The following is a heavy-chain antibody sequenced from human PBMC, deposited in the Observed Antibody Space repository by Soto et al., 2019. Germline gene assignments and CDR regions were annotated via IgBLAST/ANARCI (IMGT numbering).Heavy chain of an antibody. V-gene: IGHV4-34*01. CDR1: GGSFSGYY. CDR3: ARKLDSYYGSGSYYPYYYYYMDV. D-gene: IGHD3-10*01. J-gene: IGHJ6*03. CDR2: INHSGST. Sequence: SETLSLTCAVYGGSFSGYYWSWIRQPPGKGLEWIGEINHSGSTNYNPSLKSRVTISVDTSKNQFSLKLSSVTAADTAVYYCARKLDSYYGSGSYYPYYYYYMDVWGKGTTVTVSS.